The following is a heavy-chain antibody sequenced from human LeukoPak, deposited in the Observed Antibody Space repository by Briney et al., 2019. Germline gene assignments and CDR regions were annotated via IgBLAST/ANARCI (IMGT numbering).Heavy chain of an antibody. CDR1: GFPFPDYG. CDR2: IRYDGSTE. D-gene: IGHD3-10*01. J-gene: IGHJ6*03. Sequence: GGSLRLSCAASGFPFPDYGMHWVRQAPGKGLEWVAFIRYDGSTENYADSVKGRFTISRDNSKNSLYLQMNSLRAEDTAVYYCANTGNSIPFYYYYYMDVWGKGTTVTISS. CDR3: ANTGNSIPFYYYYYMDV. V-gene: IGHV3-30*02.